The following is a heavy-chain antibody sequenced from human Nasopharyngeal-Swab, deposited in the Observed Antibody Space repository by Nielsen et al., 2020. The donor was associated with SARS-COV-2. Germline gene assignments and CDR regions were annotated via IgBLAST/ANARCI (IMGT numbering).Heavy chain of an antibody. CDR3: ARGPRPDYPYYMDV. Sequence: WVRQAPGQGLEWLGWINAGNGDTKYSQRFQGRVTITRDTSASIAYMDLTSLRSEDTAVYYCARGPRPDYPYYMDVWGKGTTVTVSS. CDR2: INAGNGDT. D-gene: IGHD4-11*01. V-gene: IGHV1-3*01. J-gene: IGHJ6*03.